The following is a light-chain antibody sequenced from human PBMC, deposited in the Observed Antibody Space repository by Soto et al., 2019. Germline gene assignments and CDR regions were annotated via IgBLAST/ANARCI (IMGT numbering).Light chain of an antibody. Sequence: QSALTQPASVSGSPGQSITISCTGTSSDVGDSNSVSWYQQHPGKAPKLMIYDVTNRPSGVSNRFSGSKSGNTASLTISGLQAEDEADYYCSSSTSSSPLYVFGTGTKLTVL. V-gene: IGLV2-14*03. CDR2: DVT. CDR3: SSSTSSSPLYV. CDR1: SSDVGDSNS. J-gene: IGLJ1*01.